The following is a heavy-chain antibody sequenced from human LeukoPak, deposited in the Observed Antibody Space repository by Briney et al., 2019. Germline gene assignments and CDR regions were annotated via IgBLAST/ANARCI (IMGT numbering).Heavy chain of an antibody. J-gene: IGHJ3*02. Sequence: GGTLRLSCGASGFTVSTNYMSWVRQAPGKGLEWVSITYSGGSTYYADSVKGRFTISRDNSKNTLYLQMNSLRAEDTAVYYCASYRYGSSFAFDIWGQGTMVTVSS. CDR1: GFTVSTNY. V-gene: IGHV3-66*01. D-gene: IGHD6-6*01. CDR3: ASYRYGSSFAFDI. CDR2: TYSGGST.